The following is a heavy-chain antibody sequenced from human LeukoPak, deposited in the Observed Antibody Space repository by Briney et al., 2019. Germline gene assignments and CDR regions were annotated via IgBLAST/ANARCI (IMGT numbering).Heavy chain of an antibody. CDR1: GGSIRTSSYY. CDR3: ARLMAAGGHYYGMDV. J-gene: IGHJ6*02. V-gene: IGHV4-39*01. CDR2: IYYSGST. D-gene: IGHD6-13*01. Sequence: SETLSLTSTVSGGSIRTSSYYWGWIRQPPGKGLEWIGSIYYSGSTYYNSSLKSRVTISVDTSKNQFSLKLSSVTAVDTAVYHCARLMAAGGHYYGMDVWGQGTTVTVSS.